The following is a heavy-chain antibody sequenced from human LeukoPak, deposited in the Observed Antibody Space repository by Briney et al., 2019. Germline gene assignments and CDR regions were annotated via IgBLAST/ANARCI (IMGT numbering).Heavy chain of an antibody. J-gene: IGHJ4*02. CDR1: GFTFDDYA. CDR2: IRWNSGSI. D-gene: IGHD6-13*01. CDR3: AKVKAAAGKGFDY. V-gene: IGHV3-9*01. Sequence: QAGGSLRLSCAASGFTFDDYAMHWVRQAPGKGLEWVSGIRWNSGSIGYADSVKGRFTISRDNAKNSLYLQMNSLRAEDTALNYCAKVKAAAGKGFDYWGQGTLVTVSS.